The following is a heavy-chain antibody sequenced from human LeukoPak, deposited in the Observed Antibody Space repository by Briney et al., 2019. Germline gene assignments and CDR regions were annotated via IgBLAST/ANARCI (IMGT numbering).Heavy chain of an antibody. CDR3: ARVQLEPLLLGWIDP. CDR2: IYYTGTT. D-gene: IGHD1-1*01. J-gene: IGHJ5*02. V-gene: IGHV4-31*02. CDR1: GGSLNSGDYY. Sequence: PSETLSLTCVVSGGSLNSGDYYWSWIRQHPGKGLEWIGYIYYTGTTDYNPSLKSRVTISIDTSNNQFALRLRSVTAADTAVYYCARVQLEPLLLGWIDPWGQGTLVTVSS.